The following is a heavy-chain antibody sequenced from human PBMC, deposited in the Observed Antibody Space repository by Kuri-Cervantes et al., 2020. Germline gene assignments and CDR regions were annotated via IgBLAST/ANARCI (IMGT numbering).Heavy chain of an antibody. D-gene: IGHD3-10*01. CDR1: GLTFRSYG. CDR2: ISYDGSNK. Sequence: GESLKISCAASGLTFRSYGMHWVRQAPGKGLEWVAVISYDGSNKYYADPVKGRFTISRDNSKNTLYLQMNSLRAEDTAVYYCARDRRGGRVPPYYYYYYGMDVWGQGTTVTVSS. V-gene: IGHV3-30*03. CDR3: ARDRRGGRVPPYYYYYYGMDV. J-gene: IGHJ6*02.